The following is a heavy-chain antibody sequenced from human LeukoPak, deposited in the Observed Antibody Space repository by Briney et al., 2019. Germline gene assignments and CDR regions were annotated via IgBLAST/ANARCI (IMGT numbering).Heavy chain of an antibody. CDR1: GFTFSSYG. Sequence: AGGSLRLSCAASGFTFSSYGMHWVRQAPGKGLEWVAFIRYDGSNKYYADSVKGRFTISRDNSKNTLYLQMNSLRAEDTAVYYCARVWFGELSGAFDIWGQGTMVTVSS. D-gene: IGHD3-10*01. J-gene: IGHJ3*02. CDR3: ARVWFGELSGAFDI. CDR2: IRYDGSNK. V-gene: IGHV3-30*02.